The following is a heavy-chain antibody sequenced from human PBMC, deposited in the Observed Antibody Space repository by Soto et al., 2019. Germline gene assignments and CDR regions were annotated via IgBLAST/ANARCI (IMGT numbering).Heavy chain of an antibody. D-gene: IGHD5-18*01. Sequence: QVQLVESGGGVVQPGRSLRLSCAASGFTFSSYGMQWVRQAPGKGLEWVAVIWYDGSNKYYADSVKGRVTISRDNSNNTLYLQMNSLRAEDTAVYYCAATTAMVKGGLVYWGQGTLVTVSS. CDR3: AATTAMVKGGLVY. CDR2: IWYDGSNK. J-gene: IGHJ4*02. CDR1: GFTFSSYG. V-gene: IGHV3-33*01.